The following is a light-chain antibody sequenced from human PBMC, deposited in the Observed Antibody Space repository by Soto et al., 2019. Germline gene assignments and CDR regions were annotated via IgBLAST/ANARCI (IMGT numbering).Light chain of an antibody. V-gene: IGKV3-11*01. CDR1: QSVSSY. J-gene: IGKJ4*01. CDR3: QQRRNWPPLT. CDR2: DAS. Sequence: IVLTQPPNTLSLSPGERATLSCRTSQSVSSYLAWYQQKPGQAPRLLIYDASNRATGIPARFSGSGSGTDFTLTISSLEPEDFAVYYCQQRRNWPPLTFGGGTKVDIK.